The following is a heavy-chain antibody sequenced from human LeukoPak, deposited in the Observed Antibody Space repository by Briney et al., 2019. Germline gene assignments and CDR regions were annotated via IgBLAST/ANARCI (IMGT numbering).Heavy chain of an antibody. Sequence: GGSLRLSCAASGFTFSSYGMHWVRQAPGKGLEWVAVIWYDGSNKYYADSVKGRFTISRDNPKNTLYLQMNSLRAEDTAVYYCARVLEWGVFDYWGQGTLVTVSS. V-gene: IGHV3-33*01. D-gene: IGHD3-3*01. CDR2: IWYDGSNK. CDR1: GFTFSSYG. J-gene: IGHJ4*02. CDR3: ARVLEWGVFDY.